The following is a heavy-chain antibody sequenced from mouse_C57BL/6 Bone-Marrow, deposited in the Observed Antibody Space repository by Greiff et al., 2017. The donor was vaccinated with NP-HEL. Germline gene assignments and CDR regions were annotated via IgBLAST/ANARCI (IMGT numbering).Heavy chain of an antibody. CDR3: ARMGDYDEDAMDY. V-gene: IGHV5-17*01. J-gene: IGHJ4*01. Sequence: EVMLVESGGGLVKPGGSLKLSCAASGFTFSDYGMHWVRQAPEKGLEWVAYISSGSSTIYYADTVKGRFTISRDNAKNTLFLQMTSLRSEDTAMYYCARMGDYDEDAMDYWGQGTSVTVSS. CDR1: GFTFSDYG. CDR2: ISSGSSTI. D-gene: IGHD2-4*01.